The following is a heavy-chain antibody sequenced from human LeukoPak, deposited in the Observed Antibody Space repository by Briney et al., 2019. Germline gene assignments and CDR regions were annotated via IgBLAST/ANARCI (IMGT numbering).Heavy chain of an antibody. D-gene: IGHD2-21*02. Sequence: GRSLRLSCAASGFTFSSYWMTWVRQAPGKGLEWVANIKEQGSEKYYVDSVKGRFTIFRDNAKKSLSLHMNSLRVEDTAVYYCARESLLGGLDFWGQGTLVTVSS. V-gene: IGHV3-7*04. CDR2: IKEQGSEK. CDR3: ARESLLGGLDF. J-gene: IGHJ4*02. CDR1: GFTFSSYW.